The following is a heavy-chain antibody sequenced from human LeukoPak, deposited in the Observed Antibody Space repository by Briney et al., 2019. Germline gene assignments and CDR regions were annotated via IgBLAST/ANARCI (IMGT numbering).Heavy chain of an antibody. D-gene: IGHD3-10*01. Sequence: GGSLRLSCAASGFTFNSYAMHWVRQAPGKGLEWVAFIRYDGSNKYYADSVKGRFTISRDNSRNTLYLQMNSLRAEDTAVYYCAKMVRGVSGYFDYWGQGTLVTVSS. CDR1: GFTFNSYA. CDR3: AKMVRGVSGYFDY. J-gene: IGHJ4*02. CDR2: IRYDGSNK. V-gene: IGHV3-30*02.